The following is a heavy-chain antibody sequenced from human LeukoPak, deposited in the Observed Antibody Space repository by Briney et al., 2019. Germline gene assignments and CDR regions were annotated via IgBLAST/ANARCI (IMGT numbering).Heavy chain of an antibody. V-gene: IGHV1-46*01. CDR3: ARGRGYSSGWYWFDP. CDR1: GYIFTSYY. CDR2: INPSGGGT. D-gene: IGHD6-19*01. J-gene: IGHJ5*02. Sequence: ASVKVSCKASGYIFTSYYIHWVRQAPGQGLEWMGIINPSGGGTNYAQKFQGRVTMTRDTSTSTVYMELNSLRSEDTDVYYCARGRGYSSGWYWFDPWGQGTLVTVSS.